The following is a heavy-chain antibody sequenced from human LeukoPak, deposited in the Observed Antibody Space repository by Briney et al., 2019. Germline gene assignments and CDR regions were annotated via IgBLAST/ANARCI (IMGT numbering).Heavy chain of an antibody. Sequence: SQTLSLTCTVSGGSISSGGYYWSWIRQHPGKGLEWIGYIYYSGSTYYNPSLKSRVTISVDTPKNQFSLKLSSVTAADTAVYYCASTGTAYYYGMDVWGQGTTVTVSS. CDR2: IYYSGST. D-gene: IGHD1-14*01. CDR1: GGSISSGGYY. V-gene: IGHV4-31*03. J-gene: IGHJ6*02. CDR3: ASTGTAYYYGMDV.